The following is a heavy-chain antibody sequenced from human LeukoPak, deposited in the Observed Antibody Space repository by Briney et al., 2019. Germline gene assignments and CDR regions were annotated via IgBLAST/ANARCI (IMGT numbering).Heavy chain of an antibody. CDR3: ASPPGGSMGHPMDV. CDR2: IIPIFGTA. J-gene: IGHJ6*02. V-gene: IGHV1-69*13. D-gene: IGHD6-13*01. Sequence: SVKVSCKASGGTFSSYAISWVRQAPGQGLEWMGGIIPIFGTANYAQKFQGRVTITADESTSTAYMELSSLRSEDTAVYYCASPPGGSMGHPMDVWGQGTTVTASS. CDR1: GGTFSSYA.